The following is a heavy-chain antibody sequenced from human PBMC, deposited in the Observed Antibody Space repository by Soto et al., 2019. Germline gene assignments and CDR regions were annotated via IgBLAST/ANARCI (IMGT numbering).Heavy chain of an antibody. D-gene: IGHD6-19*01. CDR2: IWYHGSNK. CDR1: GFTFSSYG. Sequence: QVQLVESGGGVVQPGRSLRLSCAASGFTFSSYGMHWVRQAPGKGLEWVAVIWYHGSNKYYADSVKGRFTNSRDNSKNTLYLQMNSLRAEDTAVYYCARDRDPGQWLTTNYFDYWGQGTLVTVSS. V-gene: IGHV3-33*01. CDR3: ARDRDPGQWLTTNYFDY. J-gene: IGHJ4*02.